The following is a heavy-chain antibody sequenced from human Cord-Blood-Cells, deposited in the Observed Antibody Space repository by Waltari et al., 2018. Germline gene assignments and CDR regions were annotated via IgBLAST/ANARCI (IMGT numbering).Heavy chain of an antibody. CDR3: VVRDGYSRDY. CDR1: GGSFSGYY. CDR2: INHSGST. J-gene: IGHJ4*02. Sequence: QVQLQQWGAGLLKPSEILSLTCAVYGGSFSGYYWSWIRQPPGKGLEWIGEINHSGSTNYNPSLKGRVTRSVDTSKNQFSLKLSSVTAADTAVYYCVVRDGYSRDYWGQGTLVTVSS. V-gene: IGHV4-34*01. D-gene: IGHD1-1*01.